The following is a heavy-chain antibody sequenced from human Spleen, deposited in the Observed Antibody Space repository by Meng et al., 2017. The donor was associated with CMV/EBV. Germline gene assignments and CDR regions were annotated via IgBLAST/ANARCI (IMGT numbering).Heavy chain of an antibody. CDR1: GDSVSSNSAA. CDR2: TYYRSKWYN. D-gene: IGHD1-26*01. J-gene: IGHJ4*02. CDR3: ARDSRIVGATTVDY. Sequence: SCAISGDSVSSNSAAWNWIRQSPSRGLEWLGRTYYRSKWYNDYAVSAKSRITINPDTSKNQFSLQLNSVTPEDTAVYYCARDSRIVGATTVDYWGRGTLVTVSS. V-gene: IGHV6-1*01.